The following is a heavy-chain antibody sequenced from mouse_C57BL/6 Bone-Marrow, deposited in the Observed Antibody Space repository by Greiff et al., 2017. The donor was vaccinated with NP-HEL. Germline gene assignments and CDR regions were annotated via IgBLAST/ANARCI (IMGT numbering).Heavy chain of an antibody. CDR1: GYTFTSYW. CDR3: ARDGSSTFAY. Sequence: VQLQQPGAELVMPGASVKLSCKASGYTFTSYWMHWVKQRPGQGLEWIGEIDPSDSYTNYNQKFKGKSTLTVDKSSSTAYMQLSSLTSEDSAVYYCARDGSSTFAYWGQGTLVTVSA. D-gene: IGHD1-1*01. V-gene: IGHV1-69*01. J-gene: IGHJ3*01. CDR2: IDPSDSYT.